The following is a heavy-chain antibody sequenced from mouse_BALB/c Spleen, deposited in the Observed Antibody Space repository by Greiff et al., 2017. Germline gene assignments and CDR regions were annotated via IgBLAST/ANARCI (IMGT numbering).Heavy chain of an antibody. J-gene: IGHJ3*01. CDR3: ARGYDYDAFAY. D-gene: IGHD2-4*01. V-gene: IGHV5-15*02. Sequence: EVKVEESGGGLVQPGGSRKLSCAASGFTFSDYGMAWVRQAPGKGPEWVAFISNLAYSIYYADTVTGRFTISRENAKNTLYLEMSSLRSEDTAMYYCARGYDYDAFAYWGQGTLVTVSA. CDR2: ISNLAYSI. CDR1: GFTFSDYG.